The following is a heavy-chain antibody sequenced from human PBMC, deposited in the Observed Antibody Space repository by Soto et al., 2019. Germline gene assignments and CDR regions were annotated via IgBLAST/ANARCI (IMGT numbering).Heavy chain of an antibody. J-gene: IGHJ4*02. D-gene: IGHD4-17*01. V-gene: IGHV3-11*01. CDR1: GFRFSDYY. Sequence: QVQLVESGGGLVNPGGSLRLSCAASGFRFSDYYMSWLRQSPGKGLEWVSSILTTGSTMYYADSVKGRFTTSRDNSKNSVFLQMNSLRAEDTAVYYCARGGRTRFDYWGQGILVTVSS. CDR3: ARGGRTRFDY. CDR2: ILTTGSTM.